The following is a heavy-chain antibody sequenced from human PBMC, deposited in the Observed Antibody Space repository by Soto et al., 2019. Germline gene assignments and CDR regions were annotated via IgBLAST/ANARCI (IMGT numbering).Heavy chain of an antibody. D-gene: IGHD6-19*01. V-gene: IGHV4-39*01. CDR2: IYYSGST. Sequence: SETLSLTCTVSGGSISSSSYYWGWIRQPPGKGLEWIGSIYYSGSTYYNPSLKSRVTISVDTSKNQFSLKLSSVTAADTAVYYCARIAVAGPSGYYYYGMDVWGQGTTVTVSS. CDR1: GGSISSSSYY. J-gene: IGHJ6*02. CDR3: ARIAVAGPSGYYYYGMDV.